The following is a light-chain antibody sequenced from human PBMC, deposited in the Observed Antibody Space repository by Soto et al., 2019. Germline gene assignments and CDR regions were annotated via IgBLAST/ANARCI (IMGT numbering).Light chain of an antibody. Sequence: EIVLTQSPGTLSLSPGERATLSCRASQTVSTNFLAWYQQKPGQAPRLLIHGASGRASGIPDRFSGSGSGTDFTLTISRLEAADFAVYYCQLYGNSPRYTFCQGTKLEIK. V-gene: IGKV3-20*01. CDR2: GAS. J-gene: IGKJ2*01. CDR3: QLYGNSPRYT. CDR1: QTVSTNF.